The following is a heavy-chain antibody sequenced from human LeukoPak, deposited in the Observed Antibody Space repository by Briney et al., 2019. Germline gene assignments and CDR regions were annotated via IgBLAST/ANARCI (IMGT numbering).Heavy chain of an antibody. Sequence: TGGSLRLSCAASGFTFSTYWMSWVRQAPGKGLEWVANIKQDGNEKYYVDSVKGRFTISRDNAKNSLYLQMNSLRAEDTAVYFCARDPRGIYYSYPFDYWGQGTLVTVSS. CDR1: GFTFSTYW. CDR3: ARDPRGIYYSYPFDY. V-gene: IGHV3-7*05. D-gene: IGHD1-26*01. J-gene: IGHJ4*02. CDR2: IKQDGNEK.